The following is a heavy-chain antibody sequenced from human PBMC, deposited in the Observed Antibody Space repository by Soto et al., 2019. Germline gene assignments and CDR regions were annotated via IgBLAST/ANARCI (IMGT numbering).Heavy chain of an antibody. CDR2: IIPIVGTT. Sequence: SVKVSCKASGGIFSSNAISWVRQAPGQGLEWMGGIIPIVGTTKYAQKFQGRVTITADESTSTAYMELSSLRSEDTAVYYCARDRARGSGSTPYYFDYWGQGTLVTVSS. CDR3: ARDRARGSGSTPYYFDY. D-gene: IGHD3-10*01. J-gene: IGHJ4*02. V-gene: IGHV1-69*13. CDR1: GGIFSSNA.